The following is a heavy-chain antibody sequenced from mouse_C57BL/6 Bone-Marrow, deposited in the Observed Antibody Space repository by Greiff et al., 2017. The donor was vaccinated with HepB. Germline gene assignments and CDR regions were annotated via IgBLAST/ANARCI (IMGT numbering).Heavy chain of an antibody. D-gene: IGHD1-1*01. CDR3: ARVVVRYYFDY. J-gene: IGHJ2*01. CDR2: ISDGGSYT. V-gene: IGHV5-4*03. Sequence: DVKLVESGGGLVKPGGSLKLSCAASGFTFSSYAMSWVRQTPEKRLEWVATISDGGSYTYYPDNVKGRFTISRDNAKNNLYLQLSHLKSEDTAMYYCARVVVRYYFDYWGQGTTLTVSA. CDR1: GFTFSSYA.